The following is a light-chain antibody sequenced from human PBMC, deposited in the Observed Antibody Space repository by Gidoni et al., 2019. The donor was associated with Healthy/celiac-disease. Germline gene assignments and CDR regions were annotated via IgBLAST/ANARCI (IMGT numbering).Light chain of an antibody. CDR2: GAS. CDR1: QSFSSSY. J-gene: IGKJ4*01. CDR3: QQYGSSPLT. V-gene: IGKV3-20*01. Sequence: DIVLMQSPGTLSLSPGERATLSCRASQSFSSSYLAWYQQKPGQAPRLLIYGASSRATGIPDRFSGSGSGTDFTLTISRLEPEDFAVYYCQQYGSSPLTFGGGTKVEIK.